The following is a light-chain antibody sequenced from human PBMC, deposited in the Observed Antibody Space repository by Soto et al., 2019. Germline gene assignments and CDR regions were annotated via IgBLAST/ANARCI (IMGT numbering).Light chain of an antibody. J-gene: IGLJ1*01. V-gene: IGLV2-14*01. CDR3: QAWDSSTYV. CDR2: EVS. Sequence: QSALTQPASVSGSPGQSITISCTGTISDVGGYNYVSWYQQHPGKAPKLMIYEVSNRPSGIPERFSGSNSGNTATLTISGTQAMDEADYYCQAWDSSTYVFGTGTQLTVL. CDR1: ISDVGGYNY.